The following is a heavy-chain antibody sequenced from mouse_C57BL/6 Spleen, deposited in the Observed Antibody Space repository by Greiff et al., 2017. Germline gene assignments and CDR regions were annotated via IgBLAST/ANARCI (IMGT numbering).Heavy chain of an antibody. D-gene: IGHD1-1*01. J-gene: IGHJ2*01. CDR3: ARGRTTVPYYFDY. CDR1: GYAFSSSW. V-gene: IGHV1-82*01. Sequence: QVQLQQSGPELVKPGASVKISCKASGYAFSSSWMNWVKQRPGKGLEWIGRIYPGDGDTNYNGKFNGKATLTADKSSSTAYMQLSSLTSEDSAVYFCARGRTTVPYYFDYWGQGTTLTVSS. CDR2: IYPGDGDT.